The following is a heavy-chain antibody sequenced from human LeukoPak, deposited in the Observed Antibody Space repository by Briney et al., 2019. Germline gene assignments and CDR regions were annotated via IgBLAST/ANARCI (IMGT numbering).Heavy chain of an antibody. CDR3: ARQSFRALFDY. V-gene: IGHV3-23*01. Sequence: PGGTLRLSCAASGFTFSSYGMSWVRQAPGKGLEWVSAISGSGGSTYYADSVKGRFTISRDNSKNTLYLQMNSLRAEDTAVYYCARQSFRALFDYWGQGTLVPVSS. CDR2: ISGSGGST. J-gene: IGHJ4*02. CDR1: GFTFSSYG.